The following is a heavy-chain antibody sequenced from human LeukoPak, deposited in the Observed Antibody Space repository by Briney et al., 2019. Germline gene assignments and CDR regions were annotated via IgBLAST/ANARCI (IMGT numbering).Heavy chain of an antibody. Sequence: AGSLRLSCAAYGFTFSSYGMHWVRQAPGKGLEWVADISYDGSNKYYADSVKGRFTISRDNSKNTLYLQMNSLRAEDTAVYYCAIPVGATTASDYWGQGTLVTVSS. CDR2: ISYDGSNK. D-gene: IGHD1-26*01. CDR1: GFTFSSYG. CDR3: AIPVGATTASDY. J-gene: IGHJ4*02. V-gene: IGHV3-30*03.